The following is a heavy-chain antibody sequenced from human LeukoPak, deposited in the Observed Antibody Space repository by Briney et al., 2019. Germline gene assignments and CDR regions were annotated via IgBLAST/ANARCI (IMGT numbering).Heavy chain of an antibody. D-gene: IGHD4-17*01. Sequence: PSETLSLTCTVSGASISSNTYCWGWIRQRPGKGLEWIASIYSSGSTFYNPSLNSGVTISIDTSKNQFSLKLTSVTAADTAVYYCARGYHGDYDPLGYWGQGTLVTVSS. V-gene: IGHV4-39*07. J-gene: IGHJ4*02. CDR1: GASISSNTYC. CDR2: IYSSGST. CDR3: ARGYHGDYDPLGY.